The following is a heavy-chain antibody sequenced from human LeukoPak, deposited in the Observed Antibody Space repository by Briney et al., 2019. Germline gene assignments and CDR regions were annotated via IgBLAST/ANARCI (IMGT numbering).Heavy chain of an antibody. D-gene: IGHD2/OR15-2a*01. V-gene: IGHV3-7*04. J-gene: IGHJ4*02. CDR1: GFTFSSYW. CDR2: IKQDGSEK. CDR3: ARGPTRANSSDF. Sequence: GGSLRLSCVVSGFTFSSYWMTWVRQAPGKGLEWVADIKQDGSEKYYVDSVKGRFTISRDNAKNSLYLQMNSLSAEDTAVYYCARGPTRANSSDFWGQGTLVTVSS.